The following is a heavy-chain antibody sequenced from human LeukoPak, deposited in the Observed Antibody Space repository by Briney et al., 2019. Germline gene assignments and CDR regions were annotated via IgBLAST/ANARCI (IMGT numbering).Heavy chain of an antibody. J-gene: IGHJ5*02. Sequence: GGSLRLSCAAPGFTFSNHWMNWVRQSPGKGPEWVANIKQDGSVKYYVDSVKGRFTISRDNAQNSLFLQMNSLRDEDTTVYYCARGMTVAANWFDPWGQGTLVTVSS. CDR3: ARGMTVAANWFDP. D-gene: IGHD6-19*01. CDR1: GFTFSNHW. V-gene: IGHV3-7*04. CDR2: IKQDGSVK.